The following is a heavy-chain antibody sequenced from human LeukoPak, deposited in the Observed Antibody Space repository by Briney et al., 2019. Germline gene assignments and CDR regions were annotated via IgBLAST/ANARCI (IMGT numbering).Heavy chain of an antibody. CDR2: IYTSGST. D-gene: IGHD7-27*01. CDR1: GGSISSGSYY. Sequence: SETLSLTCTVSGGSISSGSYYWSWIRQPAGKGLEWIGRIYTSGSTNYNPSLKGRVTISVDTSKNQFSLKLSSVTAADTAVYYCARDGRGAWGSRHWFDPWGQGTLVTVSS. V-gene: IGHV4-61*02. CDR3: ARDGRGAWGSRHWFDP. J-gene: IGHJ5*02.